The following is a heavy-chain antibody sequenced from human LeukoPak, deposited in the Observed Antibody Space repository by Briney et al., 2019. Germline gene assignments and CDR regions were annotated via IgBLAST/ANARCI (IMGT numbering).Heavy chain of an antibody. J-gene: IGHJ4*02. D-gene: IGHD2-2*02. V-gene: IGHV3-53*01. Sequence: GGSLRLSCAASGFTVSSNYMSWVRQAPGKGLEWVSVIYSGGSTYYADSVKGRFTISRDNSENTLYLQMNSLRAEDTAVYYCAKGRTAYCSSTSCYTSDYWGQGTLVTVSS. CDR1: GFTVSSNY. CDR3: AKGRTAYCSSTSCYTSDY. CDR2: IYSGGST.